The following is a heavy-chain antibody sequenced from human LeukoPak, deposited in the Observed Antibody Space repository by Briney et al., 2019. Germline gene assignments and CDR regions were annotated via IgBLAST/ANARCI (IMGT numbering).Heavy chain of an antibody. V-gene: IGHV3-30*18. CDR3: AKPGPVWGEDAFYI. CDR1: GFTFSSYG. D-gene: IGHD3-16*01. CDR2: ISYDGSNK. J-gene: IGHJ3*02. Sequence: PGRSLRLSCAASGFTFSSYGMHWVRQAPGKGLEWVAVISYDGSNKYYADAVKDRFTISRDNSKNTLYLQMNSLRAEDTAVYYCAKPGPVWGEDAFYIWGQGTMVTVSS.